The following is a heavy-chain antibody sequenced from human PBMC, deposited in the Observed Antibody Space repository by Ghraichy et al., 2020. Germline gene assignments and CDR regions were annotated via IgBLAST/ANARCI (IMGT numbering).Heavy chain of an antibody. V-gene: IGHV3-23*01. CDR1: GFTFSSYA. J-gene: IGHJ3*02. CDR2: ISGSGGST. D-gene: IGHD3-10*01. Sequence: GSLRLSCAASGFTFSSYAMSWVRQAPGKGLEWVSAISGSGGSTYYADSVKGRFTISRDNSKNTLYLQMNSLRAEDTAVYYCARNIPRERGAKSLDAFDIWGQGTMVTVSS. CDR3: ARNIPRERGAKSLDAFDI.